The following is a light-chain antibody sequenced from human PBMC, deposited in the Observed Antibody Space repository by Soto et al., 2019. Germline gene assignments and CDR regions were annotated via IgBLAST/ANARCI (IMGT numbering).Light chain of an antibody. V-gene: IGKV2-28*01. Sequence: DIVMTQSPLSLPVAPGEPASISCRSSQSLLHSNGYSYLDWYLQKPGQSPQLLIYLGSNRASGVXDXXSGSGSGTDFTLKISGVEAEDVGVYYCMQALQTPWTFGQGTKVEIK. J-gene: IGKJ1*01. CDR1: QSLLHSNGYSY. CDR2: LGS. CDR3: MQALQTPWT.